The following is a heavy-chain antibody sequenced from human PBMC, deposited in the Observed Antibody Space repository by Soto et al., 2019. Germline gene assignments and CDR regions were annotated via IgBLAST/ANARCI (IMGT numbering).Heavy chain of an antibody. J-gene: IGHJ4*02. Sequence: PGGSLRLSCAASGFTFSSYAMSWVRQAPGKGLEWVSAISGSGGSTYYADSVKGRFTISRDNSKNTLYLQMNSLRAEDTAVYYCAKDSGYSYGTYCDSSGYYYDSPYYFDYWGQGTMVTVSS. CDR2: ISGSGGST. CDR1: GFTFSSYA. D-gene: IGHD3-22*01. V-gene: IGHV3-23*01. CDR3: AKDSGYSYGTYCDSSGYYYDSPYYFDY.